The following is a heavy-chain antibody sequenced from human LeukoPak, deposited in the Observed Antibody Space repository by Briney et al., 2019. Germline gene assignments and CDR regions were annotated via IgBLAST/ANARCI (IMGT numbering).Heavy chain of an antibody. D-gene: IGHD2-2*02. CDR1: GGTFSSYA. CDR2: IIPIFGTA. Sequence: GASVKVSCKASGGTFSSYAISWVRQAPGQGLEWMGGIIPIFGTANYAQKFQGRVTITTDESTSTAYMELSSLRSEDTAVYYCARGYCSSTSCYTGMVFTPTTLDYYYYMDVWGKGTTVTVSS. V-gene: IGHV1-69*05. CDR3: ARGYCSSTSCYTGMVFTPTTLDYYYYMDV. J-gene: IGHJ6*03.